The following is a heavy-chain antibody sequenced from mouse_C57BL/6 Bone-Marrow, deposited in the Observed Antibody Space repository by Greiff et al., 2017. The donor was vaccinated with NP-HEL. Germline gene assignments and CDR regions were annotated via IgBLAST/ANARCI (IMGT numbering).Heavy chain of an antibody. Sequence: VKLMESGAELVRPGTSVKVSCKASGYAFTNYLIEWVKQRPGQGLEWIGVINPGSGGTNYNEKFKGKATLTEDKSSSTAYMQLSSLTSEDSAVYFCARGGIYYDYAWFAYWGQGTLVTVSA. CDR2: INPGSGGT. J-gene: IGHJ3*01. D-gene: IGHD2-4*01. V-gene: IGHV1-54*01. CDR3: ARGGIYYDYAWFAY. CDR1: GYAFTNYL.